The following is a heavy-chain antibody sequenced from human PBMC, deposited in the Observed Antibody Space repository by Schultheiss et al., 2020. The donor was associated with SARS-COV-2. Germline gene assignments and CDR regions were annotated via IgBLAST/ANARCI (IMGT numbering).Heavy chain of an antibody. CDR3: ARKEALLWFGELTPVGYFDL. D-gene: IGHD3-10*01. Sequence: SVKVSCKASGGTFSSYAISWVRQAPGQGLEWMGGIIPIFGTANYAQKFQGRVTITADESTSTAYMELSSLRSEDTAVYYCARKEALLWFGELTPVGYFDLWGRGTLVTVSS. CDR2: IIPIFGTA. V-gene: IGHV1-69*13. J-gene: IGHJ2*01. CDR1: GGTFSSYA.